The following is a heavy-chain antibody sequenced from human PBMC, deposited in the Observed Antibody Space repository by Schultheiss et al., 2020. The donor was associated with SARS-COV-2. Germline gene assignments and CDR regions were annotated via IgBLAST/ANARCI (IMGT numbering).Heavy chain of an antibody. V-gene: IGHV3-21*04. CDR2: ISSSSSYI. CDR3: AKNTPTKSIVGATGY. D-gene: IGHD1-26*01. CDR1: GFTFSSYA. Sequence: GGSLRLSCAASGFTFSSYAMHWVRQAPGKGLEWVSSISSSSSYIYYADSVKGRFTISRDNSKNTLYLQMNSLRAEDTAVYYCAKNTPTKSIVGATGYWGQGTLVTVFS. J-gene: IGHJ4*02.